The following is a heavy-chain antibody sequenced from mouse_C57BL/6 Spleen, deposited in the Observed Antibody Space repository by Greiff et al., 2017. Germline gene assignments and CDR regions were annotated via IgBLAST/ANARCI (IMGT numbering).Heavy chain of an antibody. V-gene: IGHV1-26*01. D-gene: IGHD2-14*01. CDR3: ARPLVRDFDY. CDR2: INPNNGGT. J-gene: IGHJ2*01. Sequence: VQLQQSGPELVKPGASVKISCKASGYTFTDYYMNWVKQSHGKSLEWIGDINPNNGGTSYNQKFKGKATLTVDKSSSTAYMELRSLTSDDSADYYCARPLVRDFDYWGQGTTLTVSS. CDR1: GYTFTDYY.